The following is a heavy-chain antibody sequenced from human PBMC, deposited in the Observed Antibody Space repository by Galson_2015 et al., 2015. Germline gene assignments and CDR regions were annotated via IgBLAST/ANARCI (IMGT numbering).Heavy chain of an antibody. CDR1: GYTFTSYA. CDR2: INAGNGNT. V-gene: IGHV1-3*01. D-gene: IGHD2-15*01. J-gene: IGHJ6*02. CDR3: ARAGRYCSGGSCYTTYYGMDV. Sequence: SVKVSCKASGYTFTSYAMHWVRQAPGQRLEWMGWINAGNGNTKYSQKFQGRVTITRDTSASTAYMELSSLRSEDTAVYYCARAGRYCSGGSCYTTYYGMDVWGQGTTVTVSS.